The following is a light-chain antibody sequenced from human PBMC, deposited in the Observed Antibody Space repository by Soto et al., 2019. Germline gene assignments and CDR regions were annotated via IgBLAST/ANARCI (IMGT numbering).Light chain of an antibody. CDR1: SSDVGGYNY. CDR2: EVS. CDR3: SSYTSSSTYV. J-gene: IGLJ1*01. Sequence: QSALTQPASVSGSPGQSITISCTGTSSDVGGYNYVSWYQQHQGKAPKLMSYEVSDRPSGVSNRFSGSKSGNTASLTISGLQAEDEADYYCSSYTSSSTYVFGTGTKLTVL. V-gene: IGLV2-14*01.